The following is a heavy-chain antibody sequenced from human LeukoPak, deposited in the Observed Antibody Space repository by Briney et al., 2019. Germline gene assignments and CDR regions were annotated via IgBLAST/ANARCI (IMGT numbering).Heavy chain of an antibody. V-gene: IGHV3-43*02. Sequence: GGSLRLSCAASGFTFDDYAMHWVRQAPGKGLEWVSLISGDGGSTYYADSVKGRFTISRDNSKNSLYLQMNSLRTEDTALYYCAKDLRVEPRYHYYYYGVDVWGQGTTVTVSS. CDR2: ISGDGGST. D-gene: IGHD1-14*01. CDR1: GFTFDDYA. J-gene: IGHJ6*02. CDR3: AKDLRVEPRYHYYYYGVDV.